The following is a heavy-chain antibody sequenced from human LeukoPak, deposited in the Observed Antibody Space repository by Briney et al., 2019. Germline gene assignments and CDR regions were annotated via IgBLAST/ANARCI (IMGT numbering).Heavy chain of an antibody. CDR3: VAARDFDY. CDR1: GFTFSSYS. Sequence: GGSLRLSCAASGFTFSSYSMNWVRQAPGKGLEGVSSISSSSSYIYYADSVKGRFTISRDNAKNSLYLQMNSLRPEDTAVYYCVAARDFDYWGQGTLVTVSS. J-gene: IGHJ4*02. D-gene: IGHD6-6*01. CDR2: ISSSSSYI. V-gene: IGHV3-21*01.